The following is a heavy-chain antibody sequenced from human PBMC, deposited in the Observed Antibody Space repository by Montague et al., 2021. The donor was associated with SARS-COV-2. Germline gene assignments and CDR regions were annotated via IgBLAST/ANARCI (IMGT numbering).Heavy chain of an antibody. J-gene: IGHJ4*02. CDR2: THHRSKRHN. V-gene: IGHV6-1*01. CDR1: GDSDSIKSPT. Sequence: CAISGDSDSIKSPTRNWFRHTPSRRPEFRVGTHHRSKRHNDYAVSLKSRITINPYTSKNQVSLQLNSVTPEDTAVYYCARTLASSDDWGQGTLVTVSS. CDR3: ARTLASSDD.